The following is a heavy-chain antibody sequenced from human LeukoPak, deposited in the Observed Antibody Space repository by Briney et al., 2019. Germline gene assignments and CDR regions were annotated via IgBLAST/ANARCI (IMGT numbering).Heavy chain of an antibody. V-gene: IGHV3-30*03. D-gene: IGHD5-12*01. J-gene: IGHJ3*02. CDR1: GFTFAAFA. Sequence: GGSLRLSCEASGFTFAAFAMHWVRQAPGKGLEWVAVVTYDGSNKFHADYVTGRFAISRDNSKNTVYLQMNSLRAEDMAVYYCAREFSGYAFDIWGQGTMVTVSS. CDR3: AREFSGYAFDI. CDR2: VTYDGSNK.